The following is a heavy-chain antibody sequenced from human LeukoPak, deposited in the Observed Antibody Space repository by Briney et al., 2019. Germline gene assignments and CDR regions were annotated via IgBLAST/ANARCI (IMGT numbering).Heavy chain of an antibody. J-gene: IGHJ4*02. Sequence: ASVKVSCKVSGYTLTELSMHWVRQAPGKGLEWMGGFDPEDGETIYAQKFQGRVTMTEDTSTDTAYMELSSLRSEDTAVYYCATGPALGPSLDYWGQGTLVTVSS. CDR3: ATGPALGPSLDY. D-gene: IGHD1-14*01. CDR2: FDPEDGET. V-gene: IGHV1-24*01. CDR1: GYTLTELS.